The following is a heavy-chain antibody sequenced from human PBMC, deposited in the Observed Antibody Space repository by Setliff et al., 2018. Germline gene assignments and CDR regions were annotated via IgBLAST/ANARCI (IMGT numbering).Heavy chain of an antibody. CDR3: ARGLGYAAWYYLDY. D-gene: IGHD2-2*03. CDR1: GFTFSGFS. V-gene: IGHV3-74*01. J-gene: IGHJ4*02. CDR2: IHSDGTTT. Sequence: PGGSLRLSCAASGFTFSGFSLHWVRQAPGKGLEWVSRIHSDGTTTAYADSVRGRVTVSRDNAKNTLYLQMNSLRVEDTAIYYCARGLGYAAWYYLDYWGQGTLVTVSS.